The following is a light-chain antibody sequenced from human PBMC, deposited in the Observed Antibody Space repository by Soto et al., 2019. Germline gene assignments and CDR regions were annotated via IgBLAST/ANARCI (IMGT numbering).Light chain of an antibody. V-gene: IGKV4-1*01. CDR1: QSVLYSSNNKNY. Sequence: DIVMTQSPDSLAVSLGERATINCKSSQSVLYSSNNKNYLAWYQQKPGQPPKLLNYWASTRESGVPDGFSGSGYGTDFTLTISSLQAEDVAVYFCQQYYSPPWMVGQGTKVEIK. CDR2: WAS. J-gene: IGKJ1*01. CDR3: QQYYSPPWM.